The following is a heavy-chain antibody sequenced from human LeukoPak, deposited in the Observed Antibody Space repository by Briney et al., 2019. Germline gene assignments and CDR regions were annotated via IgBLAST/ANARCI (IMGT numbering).Heavy chain of an antibody. J-gene: IGHJ4*02. Sequence: SETLSLTCTVSGGSISSSSYYWGWIRQPPGKGLEWIGSIYYSGSTYYNPSLKSRVTISVDTSKNQFSLKLSSVTAADTAVYYCARNLWAVAGGSYDFDYWGQETLVTVSS. CDR2: IYYSGST. V-gene: IGHV4-39*01. CDR3: ARNLWAVAGGSYDFDY. D-gene: IGHD6-19*01. CDR1: GGSISSSSYY.